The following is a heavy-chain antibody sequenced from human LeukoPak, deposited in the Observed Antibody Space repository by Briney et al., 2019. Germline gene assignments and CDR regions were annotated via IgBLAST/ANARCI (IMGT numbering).Heavy chain of an antibody. Sequence: GASVKVSCKASGGTFSSYAISWVRQAPGQGLEWMGRINPNSGGTNYAQKFQGRVTMTRDTSISTAYMELSRLRSDDTAVYYCARAVDCGGDCYSPDYWGQGTLVTVSS. D-gene: IGHD2-21*02. CDR1: GGTFSSYA. J-gene: IGHJ4*02. V-gene: IGHV1-2*06. CDR2: INPNSGGT. CDR3: ARAVDCGGDCYSPDY.